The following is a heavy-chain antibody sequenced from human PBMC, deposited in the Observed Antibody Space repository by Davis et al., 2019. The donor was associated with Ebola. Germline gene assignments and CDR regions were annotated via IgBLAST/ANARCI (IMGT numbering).Heavy chain of an antibody. D-gene: IGHD6-19*01. V-gene: IGHV5-51*01. CDR2: IYPDDSDT. Sequence: GESLKISCKGSGYSFANYWIGWVRQMPGKGLEWMGIIYPDDSDTRYSPSFQGQVTISVDKSISTAYLQWSSLKASDTAMYYCARYSRAVAGRMDVWGQGTTVTVSS. J-gene: IGHJ6*02. CDR1: GYSFANYW. CDR3: ARYSRAVAGRMDV.